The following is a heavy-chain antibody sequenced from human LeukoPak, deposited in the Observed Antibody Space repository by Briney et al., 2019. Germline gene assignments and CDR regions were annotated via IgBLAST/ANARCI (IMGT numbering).Heavy chain of an antibody. V-gene: IGHV3-48*03. Sequence: GRSLRLSCAASGFTFSSYEMNWVRQAPGKGLEWVSSISRSGTTIYYADSVKGRFTISRDNAKNSLYLQMNSLRAEDTAVYYCARGFGNSGVSPFDYWGQGTLVTVSS. J-gene: IGHJ4*02. CDR3: ARGFGNSGVSPFDY. CDR2: ISRSGTTI. CDR1: GFTFSSYE. D-gene: IGHD4-23*01.